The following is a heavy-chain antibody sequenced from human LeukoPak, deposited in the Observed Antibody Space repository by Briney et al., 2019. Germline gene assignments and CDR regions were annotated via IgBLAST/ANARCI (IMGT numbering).Heavy chain of an antibody. CDR3: ASPVAGSYYYGMDV. CDR2: IIPIFGTA. CDR1: GYTFTSNY. Sequence: GASVTVSCTASGYTFTSNYIHWVRQAPGQGLEWMGGIIPIFGTANYAQKFQGRVTITADESTSTAYMELSSLRSEDTAVYYCASPVAGSYYYGMDVWGQGTTVTVSS. V-gene: IGHV1-69*13. J-gene: IGHJ6*02. D-gene: IGHD6-19*01.